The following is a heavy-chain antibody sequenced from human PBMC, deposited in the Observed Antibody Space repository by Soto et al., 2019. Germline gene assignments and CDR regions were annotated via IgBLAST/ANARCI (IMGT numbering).Heavy chain of an antibody. CDR1: GLSLSTSGVG. CDR3: AHPHTPIAAAN. J-gene: IGHJ4*02. Sequence: SGLTLVNPTKTLTLTCTLSGLSLSTSGVGVGWIRKPPGKALEWLALIYWDDDKRYSPSLKSRLTITKDTTKNQVVIKSPRMDPMDTATYACAHPHTPIAAANWGQGTLVTVSS. V-gene: IGHV2-5*02. CDR2: IYWDDDK. D-gene: IGHD6-13*01.